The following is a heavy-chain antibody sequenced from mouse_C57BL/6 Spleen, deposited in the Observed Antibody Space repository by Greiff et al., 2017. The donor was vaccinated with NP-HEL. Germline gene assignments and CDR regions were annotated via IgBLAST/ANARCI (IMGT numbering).Heavy chain of an antibody. CDR1: GFTFSSYA. CDR3: ARDPGSHFDY. J-gene: IGHJ2*01. Sequence: DVMLVESGGGLVKPGGSLKLSCAASGFTFSSYAMSWVRQTPEKRLAWVATISDGGSYTYYPDNVKGRFTISRDNAKNNLYLQMSHLKSEDTAMYDCARDPGSHFDYWGQGTTLTVSS. V-gene: IGHV5-4*01. CDR2: ISDGGSYT.